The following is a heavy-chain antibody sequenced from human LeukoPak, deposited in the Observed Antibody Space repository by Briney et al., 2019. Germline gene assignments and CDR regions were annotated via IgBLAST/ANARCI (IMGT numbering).Heavy chain of an antibody. Sequence: SGGSLRLSCTASGFNFRSAWMSWARQAPGKGLEWVGRVRSKSDAGTMDYAAHVEGRFTISRGDSKNMVYLDMNSLKTEDTAVYYCARDRPIMITFGGVIVPHYWGQGTLVTVSS. V-gene: IGHV3-15*01. CDR2: VRSKSDAGTM. CDR1: GFNFRSAW. J-gene: IGHJ4*02. D-gene: IGHD3-16*02. CDR3: ARDRPIMITFGGVIVPHY.